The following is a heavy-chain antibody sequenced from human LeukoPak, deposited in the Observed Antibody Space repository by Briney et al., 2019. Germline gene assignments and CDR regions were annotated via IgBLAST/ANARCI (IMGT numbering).Heavy chain of an antibody. CDR2: IYYSGST. V-gene: IGHV4-31*03. Sequence: SQTLSLTCTVSGGSISSGGSYWSWIRQHPGKGLEWIGYIYYSGSTYYNPSLKSRVTILVDTSKNQFSLKLSSVTAADTAVYYCARVGPYSSSSFSWFDPWGQGTLVTVSS. J-gene: IGHJ5*02. CDR1: GGSISSGGSY. CDR3: ARVGPYSSSSFSWFDP. D-gene: IGHD6-6*01.